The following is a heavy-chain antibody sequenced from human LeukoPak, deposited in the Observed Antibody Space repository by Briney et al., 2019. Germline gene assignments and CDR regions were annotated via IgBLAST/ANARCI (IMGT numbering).Heavy chain of an antibody. V-gene: IGHV5-51*01. CDR3: ARAIGTSQFYFYYGMDV. J-gene: IGHJ6*02. CDR1: GYSFTSYW. D-gene: IGHD2-2*01. CDR2: IYAGDSDT. Sequence: GESLKISCKGSGYSFTSYWIGWVRQMPGKGLEWMGIIYAGDSDTRYSPSFQGQVTISVDKSISTAYLQWSSLQASNTAMYYCARAIGTSQFYFYYGMDVWGQGTTVTVSS.